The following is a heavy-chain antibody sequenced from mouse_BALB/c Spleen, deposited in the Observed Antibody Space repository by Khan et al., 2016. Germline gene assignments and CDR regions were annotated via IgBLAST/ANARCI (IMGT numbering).Heavy chain of an antibody. V-gene: IGHV1-4*01. D-gene: IGHD1-3*01. Sequence: QVQLQQSGAELARPGASVKMSCKASGYTFTIYTMHWVKQRPGQGLEWIGYINPSSGYTNYNQKFKDKATLTADTSSSTAYMQLSSLTPEDSAVYYGARSRRMGDNYCFDYWGQGTTLTVSS. CDR3: ARSRRMGDNYCFDY. J-gene: IGHJ2*01. CDR2: INPSSGYT. CDR1: GYTFTIYT.